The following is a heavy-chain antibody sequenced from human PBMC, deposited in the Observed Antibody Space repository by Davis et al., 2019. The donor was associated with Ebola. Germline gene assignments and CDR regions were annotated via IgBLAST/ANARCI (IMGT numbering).Heavy chain of an antibody. CDR2: INPSGGST. J-gene: IGHJ4*02. CDR3: ARGDRQGWLVIDY. Sequence: AASVKVSCKASGGTFSSYAISWVRQAPGQGLEWMGIINPSGGSTSYAQKFQGRVTMTRDTSTSTVYMELSSLRSEDTAVYYCARGDRQGWLVIDYWGQGTLVTVSS. CDR1: GGTFSSYA. V-gene: IGHV1-46*01. D-gene: IGHD6-19*01.